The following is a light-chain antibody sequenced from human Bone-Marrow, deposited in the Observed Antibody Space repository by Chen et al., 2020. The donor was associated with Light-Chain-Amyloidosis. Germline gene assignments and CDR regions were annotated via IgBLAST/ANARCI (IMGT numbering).Light chain of an antibody. CDR1: DLTPKY. CDR2: LDT. J-gene: IGLJ2*01. CDR3: QSADISVIYVVI. V-gene: IGLV3-25*03. Sequence: SYELTQPPSVSGSPGQTARITCSGDDLTPKYAYWYQQKPGQAPVLVIQLDTERPSWISERFSGSSAGKTATLTISGVQAEDAADYHCQSADISVIYVVIFGRGTKLTVL.